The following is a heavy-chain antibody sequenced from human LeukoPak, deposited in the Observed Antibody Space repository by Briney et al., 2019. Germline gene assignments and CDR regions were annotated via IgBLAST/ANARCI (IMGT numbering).Heavy chain of an antibody. Sequence: PGGSLRLSCAASGFTFSSYGMHWVRQAPGKGLEWVAVISYDGSNKYYADSVKGRFTISRDNSKNTLYLQMNSLRAEDTAVYYCAKTGYEGYHSAHNWFDPWGQGTLVTVSS. CDR1: GFTFSSYG. CDR3: AKTGYEGYHSAHNWFDP. CDR2: ISYDGSNK. J-gene: IGHJ5*02. V-gene: IGHV3-30*18. D-gene: IGHD3-9*01.